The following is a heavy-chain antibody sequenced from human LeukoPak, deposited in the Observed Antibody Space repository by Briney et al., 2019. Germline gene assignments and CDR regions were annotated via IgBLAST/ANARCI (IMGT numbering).Heavy chain of an antibody. CDR3: MGAGRITMVRGVMNGMDV. J-gene: IGHJ6*04. CDR2: ISSSGSTI. CDR1: GFTFSSYE. D-gene: IGHD3-10*01. V-gene: IGHV3-48*03. Sequence: PGGSLRLSCAASGFTFSSYEMNWVRQAPGKGLEWVSYISSSGSTIYYADSVKGRFTISRDNAKNSLYLQMNSLRAEDTAVYYCMGAGRITMVRGVMNGMDVWGKGTTVTVPS.